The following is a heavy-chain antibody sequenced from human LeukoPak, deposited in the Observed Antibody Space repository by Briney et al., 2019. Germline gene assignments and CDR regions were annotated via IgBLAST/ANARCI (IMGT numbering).Heavy chain of an antibody. Sequence: GGSLRLSCAASGFTFSSYAMSWVRQAPGKGLDWVSAISGSGGGTFYADSVKGRFTISRDNSKNTLYLQMNSLRAEDTAVYYCAKVRGSSGWYASEMYYFDYWGQGTLVTVSS. V-gene: IGHV3-23*01. CDR1: GFTFSSYA. CDR3: AKVRGSSGWYASEMYYFDY. CDR2: ISGSGGGT. D-gene: IGHD6-19*01. J-gene: IGHJ4*02.